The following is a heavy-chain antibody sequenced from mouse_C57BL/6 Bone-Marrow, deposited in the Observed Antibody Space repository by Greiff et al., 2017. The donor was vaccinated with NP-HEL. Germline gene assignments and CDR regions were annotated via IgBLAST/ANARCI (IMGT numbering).Heavy chain of an antibody. J-gene: IGHJ3*01. CDR1: GYTFTSYW. D-gene: IGHD2-4*01. Sequence: QVQLQQPGTELVKPGASVKLSCKASGYTFTSYWMHWVKQRPGQGLEWIGNINPSNGGPNYNEKFKSKATLTVDKSSSTAYMQLSSLTSEDSAVYYCARSVYDYSWFAYWGQGTLVTVSA. V-gene: IGHV1-53*01. CDR2: INPSNGGP. CDR3: ARSVYDYSWFAY.